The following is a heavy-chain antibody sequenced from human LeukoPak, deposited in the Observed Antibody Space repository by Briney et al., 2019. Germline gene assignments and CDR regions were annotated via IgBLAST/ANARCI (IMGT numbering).Heavy chain of an antibody. CDR1: GFTFSSYE. V-gene: IGHV3-48*03. D-gene: IGHD3-10*01. CDR3: ARGGSYSGYYYYGMDV. CDR2: ISSSGSTI. J-gene: IGHJ6*02. Sequence: GGSLRLSCAASGFTFSSYEMNWVRQAPGKGLEWVSYISSSGSTIYYADSVKGRFTISRDNSKNTLYLQMNSLRAEDTAVYYCARGGSYSGYYYYGMDVWGQGTTVTVSS.